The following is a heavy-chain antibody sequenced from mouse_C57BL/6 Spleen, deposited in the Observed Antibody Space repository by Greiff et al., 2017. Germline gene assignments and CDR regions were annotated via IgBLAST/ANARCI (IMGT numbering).Heavy chain of an antibody. J-gene: IGHJ2*01. D-gene: IGHD1-1*01. V-gene: IGHV1-85*01. CDR2: IYPRDGST. CDR1: GYTFTSYD. CDR3: ARSSTRYFDY. Sequence: VQLQQSGPELVKPGASVKLSCKASGYTFTSYDINWVKQRPGQGLEWIGWIYPRDGSTTYNEKFKGKATLTVDTSSSTAYMELHSLTSEDSAVYFCARSSTRYFDYWGQGTTLTGSS.